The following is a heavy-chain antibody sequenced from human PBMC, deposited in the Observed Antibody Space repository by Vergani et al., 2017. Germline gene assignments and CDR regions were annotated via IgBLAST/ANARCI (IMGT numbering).Heavy chain of an antibody. Sequence: EVQLVESGGGLVKPGGSLRLSCAASGFTFSSYSMNWVRQAPGKGLEWVSSISSSSSYIYYEDSVKGRFTISRDNAKNSLYLQMNSLRAEDTAVYYCARSRFAGITMVRGVIGYWGQGTLVTVSS. D-gene: IGHD3-10*01. CDR1: GFTFSSYS. J-gene: IGHJ4*02. V-gene: IGHV3-21*01. CDR2: ISSSSSYI. CDR3: ARSRFAGITMVRGVIGY.